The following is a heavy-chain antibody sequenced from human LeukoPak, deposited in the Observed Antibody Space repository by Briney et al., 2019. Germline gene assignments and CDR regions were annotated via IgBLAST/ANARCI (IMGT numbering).Heavy chain of an antibody. CDR3: ARATYYYGSDFDY. Sequence: ASVKVSCKASGYTFTGYYMHWVRQAPGQGLEWMGWINPNSGGANYAQKFQCRVTMTRDTSISTAYMELSRLRSDDTAVYYCARATYYYGSDFDYWGQGTLVTVSS. CDR2: INPNSGGA. J-gene: IGHJ4*02. V-gene: IGHV1-2*02. D-gene: IGHD3-10*01. CDR1: GYTFTGYY.